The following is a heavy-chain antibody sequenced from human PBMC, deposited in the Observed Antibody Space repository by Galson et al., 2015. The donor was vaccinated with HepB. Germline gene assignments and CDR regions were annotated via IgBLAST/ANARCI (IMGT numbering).Heavy chain of an antibody. Sequence: SLRLSCAASGFTFSSYGMHWVRQAPGKGLEWVAVIWYDGSNKYYADSVKGRFTISRDNSKNTLYLQMNSLRAEDTAVYYCARTEGSSGWGEYYYYGMDVWGQGTTVTVSS. CDR2: IWYDGSNK. D-gene: IGHD3-22*01. CDR3: ARTEGSSGWGEYYYYGMDV. CDR1: GFTFSSYG. V-gene: IGHV3-33*01. J-gene: IGHJ6*02.